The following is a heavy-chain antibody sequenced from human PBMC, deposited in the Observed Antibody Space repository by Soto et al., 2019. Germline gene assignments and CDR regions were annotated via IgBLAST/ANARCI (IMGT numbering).Heavy chain of an antibody. CDR1: GYTLTSYG. J-gene: IGHJ5*02. V-gene: IGHV1-3*01. CDR2: INACNGNT. CDR3: ARDRITIFGVVINRHNWFDP. Sequence: ASVKFSCKASGYTLTSYGMTWVRQAPGQGLEWIGWINACNGNTKYSQKFQGRVTITRDTSASTAYMELSSLRSEDTAVYYCARDRITIFGVVINRHNWFDPWGQGTLVTVSS. D-gene: IGHD3-3*01.